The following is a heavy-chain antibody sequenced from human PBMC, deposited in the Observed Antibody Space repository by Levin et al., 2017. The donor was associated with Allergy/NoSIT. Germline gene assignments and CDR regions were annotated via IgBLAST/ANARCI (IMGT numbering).Heavy chain of an antibody. CDR1: GASINNGDFY. V-gene: IGHV4-30-4*01. Sequence: SQTLSLTCTVSGASINNGDFYWSWIRQPPGKGLEWIGFIYYRGSTFYSPSLKSRLTISLDTSKNQFSLNLTSVTAADTAVYFCARAAPGGEYDYWGQGTLVTVSS. D-gene: IGHD3-10*01. CDR2: IYYRGST. J-gene: IGHJ4*02. CDR3: ARAAPGGEYDY.